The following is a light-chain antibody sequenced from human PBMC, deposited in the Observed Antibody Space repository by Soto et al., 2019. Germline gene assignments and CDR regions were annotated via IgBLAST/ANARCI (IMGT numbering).Light chain of an antibody. CDR3: QSYDSSNQV. J-gene: IGLJ2*01. Sequence: NFMLTQPHSVSESPGKTVTISCTRSSGSIASNYVQWYQQRPGSAPTTVIYEDNQRPPGVPDRFSGSIDSSSNSASLTISGLKTEDEAYYYCQSYDSSNQVFGGGTKLTVL. V-gene: IGLV6-57*04. CDR2: EDN. CDR1: SGSIASNY.